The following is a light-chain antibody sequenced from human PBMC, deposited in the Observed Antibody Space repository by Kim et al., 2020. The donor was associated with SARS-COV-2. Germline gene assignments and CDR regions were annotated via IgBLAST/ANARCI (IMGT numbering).Light chain of an antibody. CDR2: GAS. V-gene: IGKV3-20*01. CDR1: QSVSSSY. Sequence: IVLTQSPGTLSLSPGERATLSCRASQSVSSSYLGWYQQKPGQTPRLLIYGASSRANGIPNRFSGSGSGTDFTLTISRLEPEDFAVYYCQQYGRSPYTFGQRTKLEI. J-gene: IGKJ2*01. CDR3: QQYGRSPYT.